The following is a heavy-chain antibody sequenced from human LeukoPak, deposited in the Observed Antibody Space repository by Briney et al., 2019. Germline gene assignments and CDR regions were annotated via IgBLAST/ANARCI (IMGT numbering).Heavy chain of an antibody. V-gene: IGHV3-23*01. J-gene: IGHJ3*01. CDR3: AKDLSSGYPHAF. D-gene: IGHD3-22*01. Sequence: GGSLRLSCAASGFTFSNYAMNWVRQAPGKGLEWVSVIRSSGSGASTYYADSVKGRFTISRDNSKNTLYLQMNSLRAEDTAVYYCAKDLSSGYPHAFWGQGTMVTVSS. CDR1: GFTFSNYA. CDR2: IRSSGSGAST.